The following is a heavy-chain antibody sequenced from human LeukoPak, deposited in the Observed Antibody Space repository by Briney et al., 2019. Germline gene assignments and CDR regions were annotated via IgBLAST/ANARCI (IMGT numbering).Heavy chain of an antibody. CDR2: IYTSGAT. V-gene: IGHV4-61*09. CDR3: ARTGGGVGWFGTIDS. Sequence: PSQTLSLTCTVSGGSISSGRYYWTWIRQPARKGLEWIGHIYTSGATSYNPSLQSRVTISVDTSKHEFSLKLTSLTAADTAVYYCARTGGGVGWFGTIDSWGQGTLVTVSS. J-gene: IGHJ4*02. CDR1: GGSISSGRYY. D-gene: IGHD1-14*01.